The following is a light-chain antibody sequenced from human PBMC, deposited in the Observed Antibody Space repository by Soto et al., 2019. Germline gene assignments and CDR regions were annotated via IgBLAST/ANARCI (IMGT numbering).Light chain of an antibody. CDR3: QQYKSYSNS. CDR2: DAF. Sequence: DIQMTQSPSTLSASVGERVTITCRASQTISSWLAWYQQKPGIAPKLLIYDAFTLKSGVPSRFSGSGSDTEFTLTISSLQHDDFATYYCQQYKSYSNSFGQGTKLEIK. CDR1: QTISSW. J-gene: IGKJ2*03. V-gene: IGKV1-5*01.